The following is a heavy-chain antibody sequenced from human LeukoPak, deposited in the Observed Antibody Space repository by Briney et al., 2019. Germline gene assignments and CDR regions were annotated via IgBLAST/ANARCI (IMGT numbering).Heavy chain of an antibody. D-gene: IGHD3-9*01. J-gene: IGHJ4*02. Sequence: GGSLRLSCAASGFTFSSYGMHWVRQAPGKGLEWVAVISYDGSNKYYADSVKGRFTISRGNPKNTLYLQMNSLRAEDTAVYYCAKVDPLLRYFDWLSPVDYWGQGTLVTVSS. CDR1: GFTFSSYG. V-gene: IGHV3-30*18. CDR2: ISYDGSNK. CDR3: AKVDPLLRYFDWLSPVDY.